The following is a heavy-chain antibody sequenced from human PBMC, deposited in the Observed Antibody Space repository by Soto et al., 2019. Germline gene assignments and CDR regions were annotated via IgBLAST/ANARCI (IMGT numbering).Heavy chain of an antibody. V-gene: IGHV1-69*14. J-gene: IGHJ4*02. Sequence: QVQLVQSGAEVKKPGSSVKVSCKASGGTFSSYAISWVRQAPGQGLEWMGGIIPIFGTANYAQKFQGRVTIPANKPTTTAYMELSSLRSENTLFLVPRPKWLSYWGQGTLVTVSS. CDR2: IIPIFGTA. CDR3: RPKWLSY. D-gene: IGHD6-19*01. CDR1: GGTFSSYA.